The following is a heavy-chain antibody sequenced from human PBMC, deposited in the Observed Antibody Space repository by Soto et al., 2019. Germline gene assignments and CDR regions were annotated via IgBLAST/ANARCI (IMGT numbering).Heavy chain of an antibody. CDR2: IIPILGIA. V-gene: IGHV1-69*02. D-gene: IGHD2-15*01. Sequence: ASVKVSCKASGGTFSSYTISWVRQAPGQGLEWMGRIIPILGIANYAQKFQGRVTITADKSTSTAYMELSSLRSEDTAVYYCANSERGYCSGGSCYDYWGQGTLVTVSS. J-gene: IGHJ4*02. CDR1: GGTFSSYT. CDR3: ANSERGYCSGGSCYDY.